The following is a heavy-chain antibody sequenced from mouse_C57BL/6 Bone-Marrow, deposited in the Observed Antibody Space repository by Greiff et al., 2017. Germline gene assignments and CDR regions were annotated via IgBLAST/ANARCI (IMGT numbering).Heavy chain of an antibody. Sequence: HVLLKQSGAELVMPGASVKLSCKASGYTFTSYWMHWVKQRPGQGLEWIGEIDPSDSYTNYNQKFKGKSTLTVDKSSSTAYMQLSSLTSEASAVXYCAREGRDSFAYWGQGTLVTVSA. J-gene: IGHJ3*01. CDR3: AREGRDSFAY. V-gene: IGHV1-69*01. CDR2: IDPSDSYT. CDR1: GYTFTSYW.